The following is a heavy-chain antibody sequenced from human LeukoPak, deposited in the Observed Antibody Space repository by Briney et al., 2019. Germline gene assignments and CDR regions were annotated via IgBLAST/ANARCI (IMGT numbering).Heavy chain of an antibody. CDR2: ISNDGGGT. V-gene: IGHV3-23*01. CDR3: AKGSSGYFFDL. Sequence: GGSLRLSCAASGFIFNNYGLVWVRQAPGKGLEWVSAISNDGGGTTYADFVKGRFSVSRDNSKYTLFLQMNSLRAEDTALYYCAKGSSGYFFDLWGQGTLVTASS. J-gene: IGHJ4*02. D-gene: IGHD3-22*01. CDR1: GFIFNNYG.